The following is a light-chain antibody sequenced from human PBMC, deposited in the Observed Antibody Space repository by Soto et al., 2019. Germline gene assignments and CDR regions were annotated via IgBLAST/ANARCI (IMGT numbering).Light chain of an antibody. CDR3: QSYATGLSVLYV. J-gene: IGLJ1*01. Sequence: QSVLTQPPSVSGAPGQRVTISCTGSSSNIGAGYDVHWYQQLPGTAPKLLIYGNNNRPSGVPDRFSGSKSGTSASLAVTGLQAENEADYYCQSYATGLSVLYVFGTVTKLTVL. V-gene: IGLV1-40*01. CDR2: GNN. CDR1: SSNIGAGYD.